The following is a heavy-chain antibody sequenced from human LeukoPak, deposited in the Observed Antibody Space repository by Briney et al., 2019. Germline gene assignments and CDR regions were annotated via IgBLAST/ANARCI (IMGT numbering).Heavy chain of an antibody. CDR3: ASPVEYDSSGYYYDAFDI. CDR1: GGTFSSYD. CDR2: IIPILGIA. J-gene: IGHJ3*02. Sequence: SVKVSCKASGGTFSSYDISWVRQAPGQGLEWMGRIIPILGIANYAQKFQGRVTITADKSTSTAYMELSSLRSEDTAVYYCASPVEYDSSGYYYDAFDIWGQGTMVTVSS. D-gene: IGHD3-22*01. V-gene: IGHV1-69*04.